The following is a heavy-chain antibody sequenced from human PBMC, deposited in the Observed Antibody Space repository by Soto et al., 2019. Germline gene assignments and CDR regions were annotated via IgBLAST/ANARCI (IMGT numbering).Heavy chain of an antibody. CDR3: ARAPPDCSNGACHPYWFDT. J-gene: IGHJ5*02. CDR2: INPNSGGT. Sequence: ASVKVSCKASGYTFTGYYMHWVRQAPGQGLEWMGWINPNSGGTNYAQKFQGWVTMTRDTSTSTIDMELSSLRSEDTAVYYCARAPPDCSNGACHPYWFDTWGQGTLVTVSS. V-gene: IGHV1-2*04. D-gene: IGHD2-8*01. CDR1: GYTFTGYY.